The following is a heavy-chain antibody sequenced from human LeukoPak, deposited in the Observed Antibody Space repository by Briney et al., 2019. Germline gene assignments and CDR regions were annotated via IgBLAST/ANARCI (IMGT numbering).Heavy chain of an antibody. J-gene: IGHJ1*01. CDR1: GFSFSSYS. D-gene: IGHD1-26*01. CDR3: AKDPSGSYPEYFQH. V-gene: IGHV3-23*01. Sequence: RRCRRLSCAAAGFSFSSYSMSWVRQAARKGLEWDSAISGSGGSTYYADSVKGRFTISRDNSKNPLYLQMNSLRAEDTAVYYCAKDPSGSYPEYFQHWGQGTLVTVSS. CDR2: ISGSGGST.